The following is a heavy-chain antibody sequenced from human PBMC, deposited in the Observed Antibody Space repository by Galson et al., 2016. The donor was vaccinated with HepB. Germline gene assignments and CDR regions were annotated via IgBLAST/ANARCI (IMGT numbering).Heavy chain of an antibody. CDR3: AHPRTPTTSYFDY. CDR1: GYSFTNYY. D-gene: IGHD4-11*01. Sequence: SVKVSCKASGYSFTNYYIHWLRRAPGEGLEWVGIINPSGGSTGYAQKFQGRVTMTRDTSTSIVYMDLTSLRSEDTAVYYCAHPRTPTTSYFDYWGQGTLVTVSS. V-gene: IGHV1-46*01. CDR2: INPSGGST. J-gene: IGHJ4*02.